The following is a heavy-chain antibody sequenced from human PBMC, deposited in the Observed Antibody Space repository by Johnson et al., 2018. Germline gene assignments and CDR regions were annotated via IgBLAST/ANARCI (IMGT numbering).Heavy chain of an antibody. D-gene: IGHD3-3*01. CDR2: IKSKTDGGTT. J-gene: IGHJ6*02. Sequence: VQLVESGGGLVKPGGSLSLSCAASGFTFSNAWMSWVRQAPGKGLEWVGRIKSKTDGGTTDYAAPVKGRSTISREDSKNTLDLQMNSLKTDDTAVYYCNTEITIFGAAYYYNGTDVWGQGTTVTVSS. CDR1: GFTFSNAW. CDR3: NTEITIFGAAYYYNGTDV. V-gene: IGHV3-15*01.